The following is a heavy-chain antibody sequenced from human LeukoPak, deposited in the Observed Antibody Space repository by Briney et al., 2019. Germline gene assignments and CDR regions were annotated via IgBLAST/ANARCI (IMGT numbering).Heavy chain of an antibody. V-gene: IGHV3-15*01. J-gene: IGHJ4*02. CDR3: TTGGATTCYY. Sequence: PGGSLRLSCAASGFTFSNAWMSWVRQAPGKGLEWVGHIKSKTDAGTIGYAAPVKGRFIISRDDSKNTLYLQMNSLKSEDTAVYYCTTGGATTCYYWGQGALVTVSS. CDR2: IKSKTDAGTI. D-gene: IGHD1-1*01. CDR1: GFTFSNAW.